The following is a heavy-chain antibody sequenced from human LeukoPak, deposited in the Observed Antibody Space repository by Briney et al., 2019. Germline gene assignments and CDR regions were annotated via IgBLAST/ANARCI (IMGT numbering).Heavy chain of an antibody. CDR2: LYTETT. D-gene: IGHD4/OR15-4a*01. J-gene: IGHJ4*02. CDR3: ARHPNLTSRGNFDY. Sequence: SETLSLTCSVSGGSISRSSYYWGWIRQPPGKGLEWIGSLYTETTYYNPSLQSRVAISVDTSKNQLSLKLSSVTAADTAVYYCARHPNLTSRGNFDYWGQGTLVTVSS. CDR1: GGSISRSSYY. V-gene: IGHV4-39*01.